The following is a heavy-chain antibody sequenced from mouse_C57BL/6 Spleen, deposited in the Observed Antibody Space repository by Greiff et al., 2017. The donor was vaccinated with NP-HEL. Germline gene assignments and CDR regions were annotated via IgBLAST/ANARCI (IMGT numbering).Heavy chain of an antibody. CDR3: ARGSPPPYYSNDYAMDY. D-gene: IGHD2-5*01. Sequence: EVQLQQSGAELVKPGASVKLSCTASGFNIKDYYMHWVKQRTEQGLEWIGRIDPEDGETKYAPKFQGKATITADTSSNTAYLQLSSLTSEDTAVYYCARGSPPPYYSNDYAMDYWGQGASVTVSS. CDR2: IDPEDGET. CDR1: GFNIKDYY. J-gene: IGHJ4*01. V-gene: IGHV14-2*01.